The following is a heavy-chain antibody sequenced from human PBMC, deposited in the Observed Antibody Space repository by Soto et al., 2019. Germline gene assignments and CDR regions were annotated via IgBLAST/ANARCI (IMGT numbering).Heavy chain of an antibody. D-gene: IGHD3-10*01. CDR3: AKVRRLLWFGEFLPDKVPGKYYYCMAV. Sequence: PGGSLSLSCAVSGFTFSSYYMHWVRQSPGKGLEWVAVISYDGSNKYYADSVKGRFTISRDNSKNTLYLQMNSLRAEDTAVYYCAKVRRLLWFGEFLPDKVPGKYYYCMAVWGKGTTVIVSS. V-gene: IGHV3-30*18. CDR1: GFTFSSYY. CDR2: ISYDGSNK. J-gene: IGHJ6*03.